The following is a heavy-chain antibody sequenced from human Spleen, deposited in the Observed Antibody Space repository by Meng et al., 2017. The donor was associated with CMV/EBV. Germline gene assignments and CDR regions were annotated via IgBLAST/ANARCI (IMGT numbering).Heavy chain of an antibody. CDR2: ISSSSSYI. J-gene: IGHJ6*02. Sequence: GGSLRLSCAASGFTFSDHAMHWVRQAPGKGLEWVSSISSSSSYIYYADSVKGRFTISRDNAKSSLHLQMNSLRAEDTAVYYCARDSSSGYYYGMDVWGQGTTVTVSS. V-gene: IGHV3-21*01. CDR1: GFTFSDHA. CDR3: ARDSSSGYYYGMDV. D-gene: IGHD3-22*01.